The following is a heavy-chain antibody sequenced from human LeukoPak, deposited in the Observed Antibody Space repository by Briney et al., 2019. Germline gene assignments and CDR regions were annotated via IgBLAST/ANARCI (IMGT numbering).Heavy chain of an antibody. J-gene: IGHJ6*02. CDR3: TKGENGMDV. Sequence: GGSLSLSCAASGFTCSSYRMNWVRQAPGNGLEWVSSISDSSSYIYHADSVKGRFTISRDNAKNSVYLQMNSLRAEDTATYYCTKGENGMDVWGQGTTVTVSS. CDR1: GFTCSSYR. CDR2: ISDSSSYI. D-gene: IGHD1-26*01. V-gene: IGHV3-21*01.